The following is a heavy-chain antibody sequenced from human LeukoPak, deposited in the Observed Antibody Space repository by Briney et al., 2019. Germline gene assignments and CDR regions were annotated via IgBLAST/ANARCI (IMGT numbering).Heavy chain of an antibody. V-gene: IGHV5-51*01. D-gene: IGHD3-9*01. J-gene: IGHJ4*02. CDR3: ARRGYDILTGYYPTYYFDY. CDR2: ISPGDSDT. CDR1: GSFFSSYL. Sequence: GESLEICCEGSGSFFSSYLICWGRELPGKVLEWMGIISPGDSDTRDSPSFQGQVTISADKSISTAYLQWSSLKASDTAMYYCARRGYDILTGYYPTYYFDYWGQGTLVTVSS.